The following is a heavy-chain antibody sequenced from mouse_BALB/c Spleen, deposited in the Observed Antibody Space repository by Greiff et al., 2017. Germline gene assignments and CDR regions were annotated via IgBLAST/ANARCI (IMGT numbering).Heavy chain of an antibody. D-gene: IGHD4-1*01. CDR2: ISNGGGST. J-gene: IGHJ4*01. CDR1: GFTFSSYT. V-gene: IGHV5-12-2*01. Sequence: DVKLVESGGGLVKPGGSLKLSCAASGFTFSSYTMSWVRQTPEKRLEWVAYISNGGGSTYYPDTVKGRFTISRDNAKNTLYLQMSSLKSEDTAMYYCARLTLYAMDYWGQGTSVTVSS. CDR3: ARLTLYAMDY.